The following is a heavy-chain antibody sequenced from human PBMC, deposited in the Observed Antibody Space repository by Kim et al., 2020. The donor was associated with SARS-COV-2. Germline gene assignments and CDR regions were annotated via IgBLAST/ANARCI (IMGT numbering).Heavy chain of an antibody. J-gene: IGHJ3*02. CDR2: IYPGDSDT. Sequence: GESLKISCKGSGYSFTSYWIGWVRQMPGKGLEWMGIIYPGDSDTRYSPSFQGQVTISADKSISTAYLQWSSLKASDTAMYYCARHPRPITMIVVAPFAFDIWGQGTMGTVSS. CDR3: ARHPRPITMIVVAPFAFDI. D-gene: IGHD3-22*01. V-gene: IGHV5-51*01. CDR1: GYSFTSYW.